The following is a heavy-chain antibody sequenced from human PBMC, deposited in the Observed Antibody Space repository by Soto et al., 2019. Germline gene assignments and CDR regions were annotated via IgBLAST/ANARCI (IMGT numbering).Heavy chain of an antibody. CDR3: VKDPRIAARPDYYYGMDV. J-gene: IGHJ6*02. CDR2: ISGSGGST. Sequence: EVQLLESGGGLVQPGGYLRLSCAASGFTFSSYAMSWVRQAPGKGLEWVSAISGSGGSTYSADSVKGRFTISRDNSKNTLYLQMISLRAEDTAVYYCVKDPRIAARPDYYYGMDVWGHGTTVTVSS. CDR1: GFTFSSYA. V-gene: IGHV3-23*01. D-gene: IGHD6-6*01.